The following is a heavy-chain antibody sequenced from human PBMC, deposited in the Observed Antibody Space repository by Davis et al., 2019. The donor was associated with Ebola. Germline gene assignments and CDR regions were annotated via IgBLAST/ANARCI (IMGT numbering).Heavy chain of an antibody. D-gene: IGHD3-3*01. Sequence: PSETLSLTCTVSGGSISSGDYYWSWIRQPPGKGLEWIGYIYYSGSTYYNPSLKSRVTISVDTSKNQFSLKLSSVTAADTAVYYCARVWGIGWSGYWFDPWGQGTLVTVSS. CDR2: IYYSGST. V-gene: IGHV4-30-4*08. J-gene: IGHJ5*02. CDR1: GGSISSGDYY. CDR3: ARVWGIGWSGYWFDP.